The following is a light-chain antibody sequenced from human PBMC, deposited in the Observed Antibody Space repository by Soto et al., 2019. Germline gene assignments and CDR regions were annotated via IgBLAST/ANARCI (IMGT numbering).Light chain of an antibody. CDR2: SAS. CDR3: QRYCGSPPFI. V-gene: IGKV3-20*01. CDR1: QSFSSSN. Sequence: EVVLTQSPGTLSLSPGERATLSCRASQSFSSSNLAWYQHKPGQPPKLIVYSASRRATGIPDRFSGSGSGTGFNPTISRLEPEDCALYYCQRYCGSPPFIFGGRTKVYIK. J-gene: IGKJ4*01.